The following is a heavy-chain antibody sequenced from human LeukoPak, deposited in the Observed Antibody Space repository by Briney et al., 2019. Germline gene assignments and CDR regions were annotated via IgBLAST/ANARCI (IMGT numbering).Heavy chain of an antibody. V-gene: IGHV1-8*01. CDR2: MNPNSGNT. D-gene: IGHD3-3*01. J-gene: IGHJ4*02. CDR1: RYTFTSYD. Sequence: ASVTVSCKASRYTFTSYDINWVRQATGQGLEWMGWMNPNSGNTGYAQKFQGRVTMTRNTSISTAYMELSSLRSEDTAVYYCAREAYWSGYYTDYWGQGTLVTVSS. CDR3: AREAYWSGYYTDY.